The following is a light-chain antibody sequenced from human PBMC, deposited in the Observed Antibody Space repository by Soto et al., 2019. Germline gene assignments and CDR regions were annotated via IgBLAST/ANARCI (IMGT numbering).Light chain of an antibody. CDR3: QQYGSSLYT. Sequence: EIALTQSPGTLSLSPGERATLSCRASQSVSSSYLAWYQQKPGQAPRLLIYGASSTATGIPDRFSGSGSGTAFTLTISRLEPEDFAVYYCQQYGSSLYTFGQGTKLEIK. CDR2: GAS. CDR1: QSVSSSY. V-gene: IGKV3-20*01. J-gene: IGKJ2*01.